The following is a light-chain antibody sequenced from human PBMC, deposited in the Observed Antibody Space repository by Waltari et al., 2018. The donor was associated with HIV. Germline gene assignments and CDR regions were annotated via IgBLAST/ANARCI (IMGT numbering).Light chain of an antibody. CDR2: AAS. J-gene: IGKJ4*01. Sequence: DIQMTQSPSSLSAYVGDRVPITCRASQGISNFLTWYQHKPGNVPKLLIYAASTLQSGVPSRFSGSGSGTDFTLTITNLQPEDIGTYYCQKFNSAPLTFGGGTKVEIK. CDR1: QGISNF. V-gene: IGKV1-27*01. CDR3: QKFNSAPLT.